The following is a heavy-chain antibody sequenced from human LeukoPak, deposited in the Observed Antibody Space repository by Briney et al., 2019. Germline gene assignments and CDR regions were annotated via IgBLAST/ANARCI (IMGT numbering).Heavy chain of an antibody. J-gene: IGHJ5*02. CDR3: AKVGGRDGYNYRWFDP. D-gene: IGHD5-24*01. V-gene: IGHV3-23*01. CDR1: GFTFSIYA. Sequence: GGSLRLSCAASGFTFSIYAMSWVRQAPGKGLEWVSAISGSGGSTYYADSVKGRFTISRDNSKNTLYLQMNSLRAEDTAVYYCAKVGGRDGYNYRWFDPWGQGTLVTVSS. CDR2: ISGSGGST.